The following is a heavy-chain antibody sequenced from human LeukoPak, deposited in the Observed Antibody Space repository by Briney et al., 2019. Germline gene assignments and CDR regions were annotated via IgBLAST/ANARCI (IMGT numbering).Heavy chain of an antibody. CDR1: GGTFISYA. V-gene: IGHV1-2*02. CDR2: INPNSGGT. Sequence: GASVKVSCKASGGTFISYAISWVRQAPGQGLEWMGWINPNSGGTNYAQKFQGRVTMTRDTSISTAYMELSRLRSDDTAVYYCARGRPYDILTGYSLSYFDYWGQGTLVTVSS. D-gene: IGHD3-9*01. CDR3: ARGRPYDILTGYSLSYFDY. J-gene: IGHJ4*02.